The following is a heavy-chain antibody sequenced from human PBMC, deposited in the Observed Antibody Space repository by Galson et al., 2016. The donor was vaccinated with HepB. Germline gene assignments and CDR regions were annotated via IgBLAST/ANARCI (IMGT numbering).Heavy chain of an antibody. CDR1: GFTFSTYR. D-gene: IGHD5-24*01. CDR2: IKPDGSEK. J-gene: IGHJ4*02. V-gene: IGHV3-7*01. Sequence: SLRLSCAASGFTFSTYRMSWVRQAPGKGLEWVANIKPDGSEKYYVDSVKGRFTTSRDTAKSSLYLQMNSLRAEDTAVYYCARRQMYTMSAFDYWGQGTLVTVSS. CDR3: ARRQMYTMSAFDY.